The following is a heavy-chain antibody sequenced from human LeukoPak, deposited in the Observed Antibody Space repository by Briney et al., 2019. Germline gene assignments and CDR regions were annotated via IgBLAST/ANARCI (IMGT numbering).Heavy chain of an antibody. CDR3: ARTYCRGGTCYRWDY. CDR1: GDSISSGDYY. D-gene: IGHD2-15*01. V-gene: IGHV4-31*03. CDR2: INYSGTT. J-gene: IGHJ4*02. Sequence: SETLSLTCTVSGDSISSGDYYWSWARQHPGKGLEWIGYINYSGTTYYNPSLTSRVTISVDTSKNQFSLKLSSVAAADTAVYYCARTYCRGGTCYRWDYWGQGTLVTVSS.